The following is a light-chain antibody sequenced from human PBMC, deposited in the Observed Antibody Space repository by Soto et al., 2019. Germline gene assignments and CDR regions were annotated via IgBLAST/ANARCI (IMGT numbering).Light chain of an antibody. CDR2: GAT. CDR3: QQYDDWLRLT. V-gene: IGKV3-15*01. J-gene: IGKJ4*01. CDR1: QSVRSN. Sequence: EIVLTQSPANLSVSPGERATLSCRASQSVRSNLAWYQQKPGQAPRLLIFGATTRATNISARFTGRGSGTEFTLTISSLQSDDFAFYYCQQYDDWLRLTFGGGTKVEIK.